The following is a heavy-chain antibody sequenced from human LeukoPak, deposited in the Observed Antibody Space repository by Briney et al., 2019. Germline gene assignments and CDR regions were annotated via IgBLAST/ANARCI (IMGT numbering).Heavy chain of an antibody. Sequence: SETLFLTCTVSGGSISSYYWSWIRQPPGKGLEWIVYIYYSGSTNYNPSLKSRVTISVDTSKNQFSLKLSSVTAADTAVYYCARDLGITTRGYFDYWGQGTLVTVSS. J-gene: IGHJ4*02. D-gene: IGHD3-3*01. CDR2: IYYSGST. CDR3: ARDLGITTRGYFDY. CDR1: GGSISSYY. V-gene: IGHV4-59*01.